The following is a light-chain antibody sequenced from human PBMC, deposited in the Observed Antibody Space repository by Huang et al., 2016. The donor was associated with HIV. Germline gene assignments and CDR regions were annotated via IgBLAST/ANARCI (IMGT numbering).Light chain of an antibody. J-gene: IGKJ4*01. CDR3: QQYYNSPLT. Sequence: DIMVTQSPDSLAVSLGERATINCRSSQSVFYNSKNRNYLAWYQQKAGQPPKLLIYWASTRESGVSDRFNGSGSGADFTLTINNLQAEDVATYYCQQYYNSPLTFGGGTRVEIK. CDR2: WAS. V-gene: IGKV4-1*01. CDR1: QSVFYNSKNRNY.